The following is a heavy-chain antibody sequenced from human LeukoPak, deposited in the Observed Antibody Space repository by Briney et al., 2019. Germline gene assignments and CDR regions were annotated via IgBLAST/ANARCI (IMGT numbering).Heavy chain of an antibody. CDR2: ISGSGGST. D-gene: IGHD6-19*01. CDR1: GFTFSSYA. CDR3: ARARGYSSGWYDY. J-gene: IGHJ4*02. Sequence: GGSLRLSCAASGFTFSSYAMSWVRQAPGKGLEWVSAISGSGGSTYYADSVKGRFTISRDNSKNTLYLQMNSLRAEDTAVYYCARARGYSSGWYDYWGQGTLVTASS. V-gene: IGHV3-23*01.